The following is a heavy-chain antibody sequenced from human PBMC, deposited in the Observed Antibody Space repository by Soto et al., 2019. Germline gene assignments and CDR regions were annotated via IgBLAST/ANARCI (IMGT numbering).Heavy chain of an antibody. V-gene: IGHV3-9*01. Sequence: EVQLVESGGGLVQPGRSLRLSCAASGFTFDDHAMHWVRQVPGKGLEWVSAVSWNSANIGYADSVKGRFTIARDNAKSSLYLLMNGLRPEDTALYYCARDVLGGEHPFYNNMCDWGQGTTVTVS. CDR3: ARDVLGGEHPFYNNMCD. CDR1: GFTFDDHA. J-gene: IGHJ6*02. D-gene: IGHD3-10*01. CDR2: VSWNSANI.